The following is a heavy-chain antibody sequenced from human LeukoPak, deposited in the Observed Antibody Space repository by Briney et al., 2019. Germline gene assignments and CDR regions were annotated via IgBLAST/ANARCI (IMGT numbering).Heavy chain of an antibody. CDR2: IYYSGST. J-gene: IGHJ3*02. D-gene: IGHD3-22*01. CDR1: GGSISSGGYY. CDR3: ARDKLVYYDSSPGAFDI. V-gene: IGHV4-31*03. Sequence: SETLSLTCTVSGGSISSGGYYWSWIRQHPGKGLEWIVYIYYSGSTYYNPSLKSRVTISVDTSKNQFSLKLSSVTAADTAVYYCARDKLVYYDSSPGAFDIWGQGTMVTVSS.